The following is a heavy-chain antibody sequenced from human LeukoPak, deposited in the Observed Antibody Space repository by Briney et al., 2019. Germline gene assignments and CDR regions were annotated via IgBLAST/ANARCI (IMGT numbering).Heavy chain of an antibody. V-gene: IGHV3-7*01. CDR1: GFTFSSYW. J-gene: IGHJ6*03. CDR2: IKHDGSDK. D-gene: IGHD2-2*01. Sequence: GGSLRLSCAASGFTFSSYWMSWVRQAPGKGLEWVAYIKHDGSDKYHVDSVKGRFTISRDNSKNSLYLQMNSLRADDTAVYHCARARRPDGVVPAARYMDVWGKGTTVTVSS. CDR3: ARARRPDGVVPAARYMDV.